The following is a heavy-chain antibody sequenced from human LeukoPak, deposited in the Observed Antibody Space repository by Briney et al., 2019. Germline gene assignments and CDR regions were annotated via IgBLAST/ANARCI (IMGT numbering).Heavy chain of an antibody. V-gene: IGHV3-11*04. CDR3: ARDGYYYDSSGSHCDY. D-gene: IGHD3-22*01. CDR2: ISSSGSTI. Sequence: GGSLRLSCAASGFTFSDYYMSWIRQAPGKGLEWVSYISSSGSTIYYADSVKGRFTISRDNAKNSLYLQMNSLRAEDTAVYYCARDGYYYDSSGSHCDYWGQGTLVTVSS. CDR1: GFTFSDYY. J-gene: IGHJ4*02.